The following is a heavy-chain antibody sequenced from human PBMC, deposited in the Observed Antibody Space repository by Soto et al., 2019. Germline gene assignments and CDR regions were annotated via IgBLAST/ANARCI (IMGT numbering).Heavy chain of an antibody. D-gene: IGHD6-13*01. CDR3: ARHGSSSINYYYGMDV. J-gene: IGHJ6*02. CDR2: IYPGDSDT. Sequence: ESLKISCKGSGYSFTSYWIGWVRQMPGKGLEWMGIIYPGDSDTRYSPSFQGQVTISADKSISTAYLQWSSLKASDTAMYYCARHGSSSINYYYGMDVWGQGTTVTVSS. V-gene: IGHV5-51*01. CDR1: GYSFTSYW.